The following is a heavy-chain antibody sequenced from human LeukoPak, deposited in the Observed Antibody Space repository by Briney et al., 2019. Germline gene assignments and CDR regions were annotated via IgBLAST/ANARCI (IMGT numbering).Heavy chain of an antibody. CDR2: INLNGIGA. J-gene: IGHJ4*02. D-gene: IGHD3-22*01. V-gene: IGHV3-20*04. CDR3: ARGGVYDSSGLDY. CDR1: GFTFNDYG. Sequence: WGTLRLSCAASGFTFNDYGMNWVRHAPGKGPEWVAGINLNGIGASYEDSVGGRLFTSRDNANSTLYLQMDSERAEDTALYYCARGGVYDSSGLDYWGQGTQVTVPS.